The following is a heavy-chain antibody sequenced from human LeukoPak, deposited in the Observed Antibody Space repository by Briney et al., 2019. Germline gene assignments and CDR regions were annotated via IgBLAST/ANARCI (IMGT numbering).Heavy chain of an antibody. CDR2: INPNSGGT. CDR1: GYTFTGYY. CDR3: ARIPLWFGELIQWTPTLDYGMDV. J-gene: IGHJ6*02. V-gene: IGHV1-2*02. Sequence: PGASVKVSCKASGYTFTGYYMHWVRQAPGQGLEWMGWINPNSGGTNYAQKFQGRVTMTRDTSISTAYMELSRLRSDDTAVYYCARIPLWFGELIQWTPTLDYGMDVWGQGTTVTVSS. D-gene: IGHD3-10*01.